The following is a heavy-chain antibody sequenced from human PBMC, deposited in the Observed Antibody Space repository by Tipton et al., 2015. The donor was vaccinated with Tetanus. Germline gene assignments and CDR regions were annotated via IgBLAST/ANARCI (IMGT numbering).Heavy chain of an antibody. CDR2: ISSTSSYI. J-gene: IGHJ4*02. D-gene: IGHD3-22*01. V-gene: IGHV3-21*01. CDR3: ARDLKYYEVGGYHYGFGDY. CDR1: GFTLSRFG. Sequence: SLRLSCEVSGFTLSRFGMNWVRQAPGKGLEWISSISSTSSYIYYATSVKGRFTISRDNAKNSLFLQMNSLRAEDTAVYYCARDLKYYEVGGYHYGFGDYWGQGTLVTVSS.